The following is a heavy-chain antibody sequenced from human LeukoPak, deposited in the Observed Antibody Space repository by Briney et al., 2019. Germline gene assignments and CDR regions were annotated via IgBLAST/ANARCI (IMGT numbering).Heavy chain of an antibody. Sequence: SETLSLTCTVSGGSISSSSYYWGWIRQSPGKGLEWIGSIFYSGSTYYSPSLKSRVTISIDTSENQFSLKVSSVTAADTAVYYCATTPALAVAGTLDPKEWGQGTLVTVSS. CDR1: GGSISSSSYY. J-gene: IGHJ4*02. V-gene: IGHV4-39*01. CDR2: IFYSGST. CDR3: ATTPALAVAGTLDPKE. D-gene: IGHD6-19*01.